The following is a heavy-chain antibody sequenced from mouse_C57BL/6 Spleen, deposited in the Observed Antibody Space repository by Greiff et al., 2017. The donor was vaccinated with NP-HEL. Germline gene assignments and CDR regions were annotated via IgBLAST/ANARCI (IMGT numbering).Heavy chain of an antibody. CDR1: GYAFSSSW. V-gene: IGHV1-82*01. Sequence: VQLQQSGPELVKPGASVKISCKASGYAFSSSWMNWVKQRPGKGLEWIGRIYPGDGDTNYNGKFKGKATLTADKSSSTAYMQLSSLTSEDSAVYFCARDSSGYPLFADGGQGTLVTVSA. J-gene: IGHJ3*01. CDR3: ARDSSGYPLFAD. CDR2: IYPGDGDT. D-gene: IGHD3-2*02.